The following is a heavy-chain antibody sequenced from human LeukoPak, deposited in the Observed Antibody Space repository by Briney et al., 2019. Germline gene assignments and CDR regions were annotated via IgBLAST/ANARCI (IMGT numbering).Heavy chain of an antibody. CDR3: ARVSASVATRRFDY. V-gene: IGHV4-39*07. CDR2: IYYSGST. CDR1: GGSISSSSYY. J-gene: IGHJ4*02. Sequence: SETLSLTCTVSGGSISSSSYYWGWIRQPPGKGLEWIGSIYYSGSTYYNPSLKSRVSISVDTSKNQFSLKLSSVTAADTAVYYCARVSASVATRRFDYWGQGTLVTVSS. D-gene: IGHD5-12*01.